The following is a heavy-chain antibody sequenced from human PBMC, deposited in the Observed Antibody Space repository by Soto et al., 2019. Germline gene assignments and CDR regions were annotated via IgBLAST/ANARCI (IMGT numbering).Heavy chain of an antibody. J-gene: IGHJ6*02. CDR3: ARDSAYRTSWNGKLGCYYYGMDV. D-gene: IGHD6-13*01. V-gene: IGHV1-18*01. Sequence: ASVKVSCKTSGYTFTSDGISWVRQAPGQGLEWMGWISAYNGNTNYAQKLQGRVTMTTDTSTSTAYMELRSLRSDDTAVYYCARDSAYRTSWNGKLGCYYYGMDVWGQGTTDTVSS. CDR2: ISAYNGNT. CDR1: GYTFTSDG.